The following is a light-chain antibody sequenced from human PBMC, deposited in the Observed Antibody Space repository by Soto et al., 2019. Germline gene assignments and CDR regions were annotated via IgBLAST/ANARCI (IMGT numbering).Light chain of an antibody. CDR3: LQHNGYPYT. J-gene: IGKJ2*01. CDR1: QDISRF. Sequence: DVPMTQSPSAMSASVGDRVTITCRASQDISRFVAWLQQKPGKAPERLIYDTSTLQVGVPSRFSGGGSGTEFTLAISGLQPEDFATYYCLQHNGYPYTFGQGTKLEIK. CDR2: DTS. V-gene: IGKV1-17*03.